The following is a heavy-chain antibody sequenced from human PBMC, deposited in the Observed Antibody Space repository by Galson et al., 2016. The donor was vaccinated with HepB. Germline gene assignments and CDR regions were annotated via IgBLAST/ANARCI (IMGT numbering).Heavy chain of an antibody. CDR3: ARGAYYGLFYFDY. CDR1: GFTFNTYG. CDR2: IWYDGSSK. Sequence: SLRLSCAASGFTFNTYGMHWVRQAPGKGLDWVAVIWYDGSSKYYADSVKGRFTISRDNSKNTVNLQMDSLRAEDTAVYYCARGAYYGLFYFDYWGQGTLVTVSS. J-gene: IGHJ4*02. V-gene: IGHV3-33*01. D-gene: IGHD2/OR15-2a*01.